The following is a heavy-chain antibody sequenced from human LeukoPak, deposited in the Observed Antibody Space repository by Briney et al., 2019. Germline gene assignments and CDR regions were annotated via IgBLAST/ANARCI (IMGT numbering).Heavy chain of an antibody. J-gene: IGHJ6*02. CDR1: GGSLSSYY. V-gene: IGHV4-59*08. Sequence: SETLSLTCTVSGGSLSSYYWSWIRQPSGKGLEWIGHIYYSGSTDYNPSFKSRVTISVDTSKNQFSLKLRSVTATDTAVYYCARLSSNWYPGEYYYYAMDVWGQGTTVTVSS. D-gene: IGHD6-13*01. CDR2: IYYSGST. CDR3: ARLSSNWYPGEYYYYAMDV.